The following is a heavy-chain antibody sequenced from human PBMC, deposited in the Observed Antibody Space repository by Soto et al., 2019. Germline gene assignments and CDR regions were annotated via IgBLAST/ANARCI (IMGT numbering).Heavy chain of an antibody. V-gene: IGHV4-59*08. CDR3: ARQDLAVGDYFDY. CDR1: GGSISSYY. Sequence: SETLSLTCTVSGGSISSYYWSWIRQPPGKGLEGIGYIYYSGSTNYNPSLKSRVTISVDTSKNQFSLKLSSVTAADTAVYYCARQDLAVGDYFDYWGQGTLVTVSS. D-gene: IGHD1-26*01. J-gene: IGHJ4*02. CDR2: IYYSGST.